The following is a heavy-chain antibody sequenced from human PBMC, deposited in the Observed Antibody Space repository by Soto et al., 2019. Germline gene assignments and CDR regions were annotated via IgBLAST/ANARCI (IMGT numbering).Heavy chain of an antibody. D-gene: IGHD1-26*01. V-gene: IGHV1-8*01. CDR3: ARERQVVGGVRYYGMDV. Sequence: ASVTVSCNTPGLTFTSSDTNWLRQANGQGLGWMGWMNPNSGNTGYAQKFQGRATMTRDTSISTAYMELSRLRSDDTAVYYCARERQVVGGVRYYGMDVWGQGTTVTVSS. J-gene: IGHJ6*02. CDR1: GLTFTSSD. CDR2: MNPNSGNT.